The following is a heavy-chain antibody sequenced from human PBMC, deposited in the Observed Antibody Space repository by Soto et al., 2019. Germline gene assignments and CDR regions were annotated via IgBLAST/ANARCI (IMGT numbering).Heavy chain of an antibody. CDR1: GYTFTDYY. CDR2: INPNSGGT. Sequence: ASVKVSCKASGYTFTDYYMHWVRQAPGQGLEWMGWINPNSGGTNYAQKFQGRVTMTRVTSISTAYMELSSLRSGDTALYYCARDPNIVVVSTATGGMDVWGQGSTVTVSS. V-gene: IGHV1-2*02. J-gene: IGHJ6*02. D-gene: IGHD2-2*01. CDR3: ARDPNIVVVSTATGGMDV.